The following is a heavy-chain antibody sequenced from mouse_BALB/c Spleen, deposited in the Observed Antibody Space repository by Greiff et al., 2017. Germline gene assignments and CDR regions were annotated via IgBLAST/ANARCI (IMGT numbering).Heavy chain of an antibody. J-gene: IGHJ3*01. D-gene: IGHD2-3*01. CDR2: ISYSGST. V-gene: IGHV3-2*02. Sequence: EVQLQQSGPGLVKPSQSLSLTCTVTGYSITSDYAWNWIRQFPGNKLEWMGYISYSGSTSYNPSLKSRISITRDTSKNQFFLQLNSVTTEDTATYYCARFDGYPWFAYWGQGTLVTVSA. CDR3: ARFDGYPWFAY. CDR1: GYSITSDYA.